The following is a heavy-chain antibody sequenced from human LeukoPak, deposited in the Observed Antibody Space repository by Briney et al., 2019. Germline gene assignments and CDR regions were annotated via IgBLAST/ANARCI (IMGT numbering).Heavy chain of an antibody. CDR2: IIPIFGTA. Sequence: EASVKVSCKASGGTFSRYTITWVRQAPGQGLEWMGGIIPIFGTANYAQKFQGRVTITADKSTSTAYMELSSLRSEDTAVYYCARGRTARDFDYWGQGTLVTVSS. CDR3: ARGRTARDFDY. V-gene: IGHV1-69*06. J-gene: IGHJ4*02. CDR1: GGTFSRYT. D-gene: IGHD5-18*01.